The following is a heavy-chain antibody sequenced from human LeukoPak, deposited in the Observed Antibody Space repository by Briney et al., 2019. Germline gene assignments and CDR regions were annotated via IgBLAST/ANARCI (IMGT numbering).Heavy chain of an antibody. V-gene: IGHV3-49*03. CDR1: GFTFGDYA. D-gene: IGHD3-9*01. J-gene: IGHJ4*02. Sequence: GRSLRLSCTASGFTFGDYAMSWFRQAPGKGLEWVGFIRSKAFGGTPEYAASVKGRFTISRDDSKRIAYLLMNSLKTEDTAVYYCSREYFDWLWGQGTLVTVSS. CDR2: IRSKAFGGTP. CDR3: SREYFDWL.